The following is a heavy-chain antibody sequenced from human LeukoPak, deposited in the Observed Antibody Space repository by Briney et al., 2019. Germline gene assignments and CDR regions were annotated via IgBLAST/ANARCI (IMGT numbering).Heavy chain of an antibody. CDR1: GYTFTSYA. Sequence: VASVKVSCKASGYTFTSYAMNWVRQAPGQGLEWMGIINPSGGSTSYAQKFQGRVTMTRDTSTSTVYMELSSLRSEDTAVYYYARDPAQDYGGNSDAFDIWGQGTMVTVSS. J-gene: IGHJ3*02. V-gene: IGHV1-46*01. CDR3: ARDPAQDYGGNSDAFDI. D-gene: IGHD4-23*01. CDR2: INPSGGST.